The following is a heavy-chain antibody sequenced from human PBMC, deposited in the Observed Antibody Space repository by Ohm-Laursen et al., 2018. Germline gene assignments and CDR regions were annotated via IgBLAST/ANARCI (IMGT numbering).Heavy chain of an antibody. J-gene: IGHJ4*02. CDR1: GESISGYY. Sequence: SQTLSLTCTVSGESISGYYWNWIRLPAGKGLEWIGRIYSSGNTIYNPSLKGRVTMSVDTSKNQFSLKLNSVTAADTAVYYCARDGSGWYSHWGQGTLVTVSS. D-gene: IGHD6-19*01. CDR2: IYSSGNT. CDR3: ARDGSGWYSH. V-gene: IGHV4-4*07.